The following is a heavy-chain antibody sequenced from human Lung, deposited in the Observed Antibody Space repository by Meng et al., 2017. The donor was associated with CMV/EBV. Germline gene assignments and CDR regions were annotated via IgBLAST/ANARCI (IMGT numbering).Heavy chain of an antibody. Sequence: GGSXRLXCAASGFTFETYGMHWVRQAPGKRLEWVAFIRHDGSNKFYGDSVRGRFTISRDNSKNTLYLEMNSLRAEETAMYYCAKDQLLFGGPNAYFDDWGQGXLVTVSS. V-gene: IGHV3-30*02. CDR1: GFTFETYG. CDR3: AKDQLLFGGPNAYFDD. J-gene: IGHJ4*02. CDR2: IRHDGSNK. D-gene: IGHD3-16*01.